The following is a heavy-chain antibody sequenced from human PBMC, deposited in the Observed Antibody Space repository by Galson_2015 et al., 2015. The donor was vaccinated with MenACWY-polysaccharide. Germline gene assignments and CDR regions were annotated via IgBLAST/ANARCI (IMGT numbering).Heavy chain of an antibody. Sequence: PALVKPTQTLTLTCTVSGFSLRTPGVGVGWIRQPPGKALEWLALTFWDENKGYKPSMRSRLTVTKDTSKNQVVLTLTNVDPDDTATYYCAHRMGVAAAFDFWGQGAPVSVSS. D-gene: IGHD6-25*01. CDR2: TFWDENK. J-gene: IGHJ4*02. CDR3: AHRMGVAAAFDF. V-gene: IGHV2-5*02. CDR1: GFSLRTPGVG.